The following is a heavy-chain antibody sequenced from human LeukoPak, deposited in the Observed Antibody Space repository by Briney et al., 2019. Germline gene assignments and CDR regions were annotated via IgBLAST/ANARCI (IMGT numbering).Heavy chain of an antibody. CDR3: ATKQWLAPPPDS. J-gene: IGHJ4*02. CDR1: GFTFSKYW. Sequence: GGSLRLSCAASGFTFSKYWMLWVPQAPGKGLESVSRINTDGTVTTYADSVKGRFTVSRDNADNTMFLQMNSVRDEDTAVYYCATKQWLAPPPDSWGQGTPVTVSS. V-gene: IGHV3-74*01. D-gene: IGHD6-19*01. CDR2: INTDGTVT.